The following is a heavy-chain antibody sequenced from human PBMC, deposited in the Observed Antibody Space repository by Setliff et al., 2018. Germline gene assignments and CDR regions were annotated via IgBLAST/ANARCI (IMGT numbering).Heavy chain of an antibody. V-gene: IGHV3-74*01. CDR1: GITSSRFW. CDR2: INSDGTST. J-gene: IGHJ6*02. CDR3: VRHDSSGYYYYGMDV. D-gene: IGHD3-22*01. Sequence: AGGSLRLSCAASGITSSRFWMHWVRQTPEKGLVWVSSINSDGTSTNYADSVKGRFTISRDNAKNTLYLQMNSLRAEDTAIYYCVRHDSSGYYYYGMDVWGQGTTVTVSS.